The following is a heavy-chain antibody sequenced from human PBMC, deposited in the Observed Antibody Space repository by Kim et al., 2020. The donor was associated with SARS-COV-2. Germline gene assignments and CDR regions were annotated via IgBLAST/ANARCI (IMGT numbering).Heavy chain of an antibody. CDR2: INTNTGNP. V-gene: IGHV7-4-1*02. Sequence: ASVKVSCKASGYTFTSYAMNWVRQAPGQGLEWMGWINTNTGNPTYAQGFTGRFVFSLDTSVSTAYLQISSLKAEDTAVYYCARDGRGGGQQLDYYYYGMDVWGQGTTVTVSS. J-gene: IGHJ6*01. D-gene: IGHD6-13*01. CDR1: GYTFTSYA. CDR3: ARDGRGGGQQLDYYYYGMDV.